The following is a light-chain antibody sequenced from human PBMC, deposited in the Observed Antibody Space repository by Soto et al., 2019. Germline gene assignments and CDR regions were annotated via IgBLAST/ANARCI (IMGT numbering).Light chain of an antibody. CDR1: QSVTSSY. Sequence: EIVLTQSPGTLSLSPGERATLSCRASQSVTSSYLAWYQQKPGQAPRLLIFAASSRATGIPDRFRGSGSGTDFTLTISRLEPEDFAVYYCQLYGSSPLITFGPGTKVDIK. CDR2: AAS. CDR3: QLYGSSPLIT. J-gene: IGKJ3*01. V-gene: IGKV3-20*01.